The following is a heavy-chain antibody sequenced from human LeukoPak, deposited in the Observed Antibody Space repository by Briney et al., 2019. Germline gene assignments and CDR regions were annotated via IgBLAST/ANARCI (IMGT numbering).Heavy chain of an antibody. CDR3: AKPRFLEWSDAFDI. CDR2: INPNSGGT. V-gene: IGHV1-2*02. Sequence: GASVKVSCKASGYTFTGYYMHWVRQAPGQGLEWMGWINPNSGGTNYAQKFQGRVTMTRDTSISTAYMELSRLRSDDTAVYYCAKPRFLEWSDAFDIWGQGTMVTVSS. D-gene: IGHD3-3*01. CDR1: GYTFTGYY. J-gene: IGHJ3*02.